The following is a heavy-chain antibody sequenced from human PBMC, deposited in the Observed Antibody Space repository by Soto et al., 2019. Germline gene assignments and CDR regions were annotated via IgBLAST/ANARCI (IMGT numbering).Heavy chain of an antibody. Sequence: QVQLVQSGAEVKSAGSSVKVSCKAAGDTFNFYSINWVRQAPGLGLEWVGRVNPILSMSNYAQRFQGRVTMTADKSTGTAYMELRSLRSDDTAIYYCASNYDSGYGAFDSWGHRAHVTVS. D-gene: IGHD3-10*01. CDR1: GDTFNFYS. CDR3: ASNYDSGYGAFDS. J-gene: IGHJ4*01. CDR2: VNPILSMS. V-gene: IGHV1-69*02.